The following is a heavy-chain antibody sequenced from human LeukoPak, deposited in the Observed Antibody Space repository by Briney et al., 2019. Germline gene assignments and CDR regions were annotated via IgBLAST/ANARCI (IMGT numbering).Heavy chain of an antibody. CDR1: GFTFSSYG. CDR3: ARDMSNGAFDI. Sequence: PGRSLRLSCAAFGFTFSSYGMHWVRQAPGKGLEWVAVVSYGGEHINYADSVKGRFTISRDISKSTLWLHMNSLRVDDTAVHYCARDMSNGAFDIRGQGTMV. CDR2: VSYGGEHI. V-gene: IGHV3-30*03. D-gene: IGHD5/OR15-5a*01. J-gene: IGHJ3*02.